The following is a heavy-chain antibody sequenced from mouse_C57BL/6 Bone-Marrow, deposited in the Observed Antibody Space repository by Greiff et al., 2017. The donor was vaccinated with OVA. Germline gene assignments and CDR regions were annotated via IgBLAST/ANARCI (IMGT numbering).Heavy chain of an antibody. D-gene: IGHD1-1*01. CDR2: ISSGGSYT. Sequence: VQLVESGGDLVKPGGSLKLSCAASGFTFSSYGMSWVRQTPDKRLEWVATISSGGSYTYYPDSVKGRFPISKDNAKNTLYLQMSSLKAEDTAMYYCARHYYGSSYYWGQGTTLTVSS. J-gene: IGHJ2*01. CDR1: GFTFSSYG. V-gene: IGHV5-6*01. CDR3: ARHYYGSSYY.